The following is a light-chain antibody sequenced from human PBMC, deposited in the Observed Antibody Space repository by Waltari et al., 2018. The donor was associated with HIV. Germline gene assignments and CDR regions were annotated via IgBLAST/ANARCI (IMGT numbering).Light chain of an antibody. CDR2: RNN. J-gene: IGLJ3*02. CDR1: SPNLGRNF. CDR3: AAWDDSLSGQWV. Sequence: QSVLTQPPSASGTPRQRVTISCSRLSPNLGRNFVYWYQQLPGTAPKLLIYRNNQRPSGFPDRFSGSKSGTSASLAISGRRSEDEADYYCAAWDDSLSGQWVFGGGTKLTVL. V-gene: IGLV1-47*01.